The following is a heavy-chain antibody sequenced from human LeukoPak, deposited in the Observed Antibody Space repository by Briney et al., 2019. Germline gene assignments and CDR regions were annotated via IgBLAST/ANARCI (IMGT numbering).Heavy chain of an antibody. CDR3: ASCFSTSWPTDRIFDY. CDR2: IRIKTRSYTI. V-gene: IGHV3-72*01. Sequence: GGSLRLSCAASGFTFSDHQMDWVRQAPGKGLEWVGRIRIKTRSYTIEYAASVEGRFTISRDDSKNSLYLQMNSLKTEDTAVYYCASCFSTSWPTDRIFDYWGQGTLVTVSS. CDR1: GFTFSDHQ. J-gene: IGHJ4*02. D-gene: IGHD6-13*01.